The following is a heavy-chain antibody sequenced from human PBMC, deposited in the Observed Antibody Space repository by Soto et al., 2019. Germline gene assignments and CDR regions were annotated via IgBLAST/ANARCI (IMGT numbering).Heavy chain of an antibody. J-gene: IGHJ4*02. CDR1: GFTFGSYW. D-gene: IGHD1-26*01. CDR2: INSGGSST. Sequence: EVQLVESGGGLVQPGGSLRLSCAASGFTFGSYWMHWVRQGPGKGLVWVSRINSGGSSTGYADSVKGRFTISRDNAKNTLYLQMNSLRAEDTALYYCARSGGSSNFEYWGQGTLVTVSS. V-gene: IGHV3-74*01. CDR3: ARSGGSSNFEY.